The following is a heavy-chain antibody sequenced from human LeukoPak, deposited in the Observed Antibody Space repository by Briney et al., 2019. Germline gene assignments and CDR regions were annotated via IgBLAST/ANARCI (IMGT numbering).Heavy chain of an antibody. CDR2: ISHGGDSA. V-gene: IGHV3-23*01. Sequence: PGGSLRLSCTTSGFTFSTYAMIWVRQAPGKGLEWVSVISHGGDSAWYADSVKGRFTISRDNCKSTLFLQMNSLRADDTAIHYCAKGRSGWYEGLDYWGQGILVTVSS. D-gene: IGHD6-19*01. CDR1: GFTFSTYA. CDR3: AKGRSGWYEGLDY. J-gene: IGHJ4*02.